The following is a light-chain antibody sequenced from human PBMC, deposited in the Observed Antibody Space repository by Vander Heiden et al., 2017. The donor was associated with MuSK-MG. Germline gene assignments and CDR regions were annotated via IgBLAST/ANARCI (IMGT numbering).Light chain of an antibody. CDR3: QQEGNSPFT. Sequence: EIVLTQSPGTLSLSPGERATLSCRASQSVIINYLAWYQQRTGQAPRLLIYDASSRATGIADRFRGSGSGTDFTLTINGLEPEDSAVYYCQQEGNSPFTFGQGTKMEIK. J-gene: IGKJ2*01. CDR2: DAS. CDR1: QSVIINY. V-gene: IGKV3-20*01.